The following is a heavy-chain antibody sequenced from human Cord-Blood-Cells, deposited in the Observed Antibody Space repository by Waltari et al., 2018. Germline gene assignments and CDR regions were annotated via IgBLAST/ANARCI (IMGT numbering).Heavy chain of an antibody. CDR3: ATAPSSPYSSSWVYFDY. D-gene: IGHD6-13*01. V-gene: IGHV1-24*01. CDR2: FDPEDGET. J-gene: IGHJ4*02. Sequence: QVQLVQSGAEVKKPGASVKVSCKVSGYTLTELSMHWGRPAPGKGLEWMGGFDPEDGETIYAQKFQGRVTMTEDTSTDTAYMELSSLRSEDTAVYYCATAPSSPYSSSWVYFDYWGQGTLVTVSS. CDR1: GYTLTELS.